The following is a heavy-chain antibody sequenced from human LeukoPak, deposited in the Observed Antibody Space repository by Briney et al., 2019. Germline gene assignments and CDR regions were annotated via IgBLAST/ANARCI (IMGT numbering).Heavy chain of an antibody. J-gene: IGHJ6*02. Sequence: PGGSLRLSCAGSGFIFGSYVMSWVRQTPGMGLQWVALTLYDGSRKYYEDSVKGRFIISRDNSENTLYLQMDSLRVEDTAIYYCARERQALYGMDVWGQGPTVTVSS. CDR3: ARERQALYGMDV. CDR2: TLYDGSRK. CDR1: GFIFGSYV. V-gene: IGHV3-30*02.